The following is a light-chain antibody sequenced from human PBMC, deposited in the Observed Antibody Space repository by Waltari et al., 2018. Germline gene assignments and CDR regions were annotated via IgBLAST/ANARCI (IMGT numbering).Light chain of an antibody. CDR1: DSDVGAYDF. V-gene: IGLV2-14*01. J-gene: IGLJ1*01. CDR3: SSYTTSSAPGV. CDR2: EVS. Sequence: QSALTQPASVSGSPGQSITFSCSGTDSDVGAYDFVSWYQQHPGKAPHLIIYEVSNRPSGISNRFSASKSGNTASLTISGLHADDEADYYCSSYTTSSAPGVFGTGTRVTVL.